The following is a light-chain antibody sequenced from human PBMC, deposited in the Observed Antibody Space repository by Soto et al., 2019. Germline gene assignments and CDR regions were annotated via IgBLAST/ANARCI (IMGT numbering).Light chain of an antibody. CDR1: SSDVGGYNF. CDR2: EVS. Sequence: QSALTQPASVSGSPGQSITISCTGTSSDVGGYNFVSWYQQNPGKAPKVMIYEVSNRPSGVSIRFSGSKSGNTASLTISGLQAEDEADYYCSSYTSSDTLLFVGGTKLTVL. V-gene: IGLV2-14*01. CDR3: SSYTSSDTLL. J-gene: IGLJ2*01.